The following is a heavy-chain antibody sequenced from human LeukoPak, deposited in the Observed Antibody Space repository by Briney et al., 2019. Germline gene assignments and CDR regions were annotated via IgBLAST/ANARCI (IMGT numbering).Heavy chain of an antibody. J-gene: IGHJ4*02. CDR2: IYHSGST. Sequence: SETLSLTCTVSGGSISSYYWSWIRQPPGKGLEWIGYIYHSGSTKYNPSLKSRVTISVDTSKNQFSLKLSSVTAADTAVYYCASPGYGSGSYFDYWGQGTLVTVSS. CDR1: GGSISSYY. D-gene: IGHD3-10*01. CDR3: ASPGYGSGSYFDY. V-gene: IGHV4-59*08.